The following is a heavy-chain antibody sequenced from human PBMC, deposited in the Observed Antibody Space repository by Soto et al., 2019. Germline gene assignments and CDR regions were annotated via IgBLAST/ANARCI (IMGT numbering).Heavy chain of an antibody. J-gene: IGHJ6*02. V-gene: IGHV3-23*01. CDR3: AKDSVKAVSASHYYYYYGMDV. Sequence: LSLTCAASGFTFSSYAMSWVRQAPGKGLEWVSAISGSGGSTYYADSVKGRFTISRDNSKNTLYLQMNSLRAEDTAVYYCAKDSVKAVSASHYYYYYGMDVWGQGTTVTVSS. CDR2: ISGSGGST. CDR1: GFTFSSYA.